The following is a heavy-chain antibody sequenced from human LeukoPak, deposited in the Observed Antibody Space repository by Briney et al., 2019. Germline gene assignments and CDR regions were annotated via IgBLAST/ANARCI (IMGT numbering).Heavy chain of an antibody. D-gene: IGHD6-13*01. CDR2: ISGRGDYT. CDR1: GFTFSTYV. V-gene: IGHV3-23*01. J-gene: IGHJ6*04. CDR3: AKGPRSSWYHYGMDV. Sequence: GGSLRLSCAASGFTFSTYVMAWVRQAPGQGLEWVSVISGRGDYTYYADSMKGRFTISRDNSKNSLFPQMNSLRAEDTAVYYCAKGPRSSWYHYGMDVWGKGTTVTVSS.